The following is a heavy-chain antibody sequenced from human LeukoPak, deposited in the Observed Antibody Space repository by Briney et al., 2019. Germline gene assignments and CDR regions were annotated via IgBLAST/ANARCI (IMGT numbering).Heavy chain of an antibody. CDR1: GYTFTGYY. CDR3: ARGVSSVAAAGTGY. D-gene: IGHD6-13*01. CDR2: INPNSGGT. Sequence: ASVKVSCKASGYTFTGYYMRWVRQAPGQGLEWMGWINPNSGGTNYAQKFQGRVTMTRDTSISTAYMELSRLRSDDTAVYYCARGVSSVAAAGTGYWGQGTLVTVSS. V-gene: IGHV1-2*02. J-gene: IGHJ4*02.